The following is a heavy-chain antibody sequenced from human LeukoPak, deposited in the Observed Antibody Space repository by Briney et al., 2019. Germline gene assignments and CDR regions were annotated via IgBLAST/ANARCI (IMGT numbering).Heavy chain of an antibody. CDR1: GFTFSSYA. J-gene: IGHJ3*02. CDR3: ASGSYYLDDAFDI. Sequence: AGGSLRLSCAASGFTFSSYAMSWVRQAPGKGLEWVSAISGSGGSTYYADSVKGRFTISRDNSKNTLYLQMNSLRAEDTAVYYCASGSYYLDDAFDIWGQGTMVTVSS. CDR2: ISGSGGST. V-gene: IGHV3-23*01. D-gene: IGHD1-26*01.